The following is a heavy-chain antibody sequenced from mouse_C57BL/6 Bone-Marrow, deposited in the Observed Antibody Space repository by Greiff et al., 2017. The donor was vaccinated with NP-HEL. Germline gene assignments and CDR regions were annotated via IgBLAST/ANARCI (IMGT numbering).Heavy chain of an antibody. D-gene: IGHD1-1*01. CDR2: IDPENGDT. CDR1: GFNIKDDY. V-gene: IGHV14-4*01. J-gene: IGHJ2*01. CDR3: TITTVPYFDY. Sequence: EVKLMESGAELVRPGASVKLSCTASGFNIKDDYMHWVKQRPEQGLEWIGWIDPENGDTEYASKFQGKATITADTSSNTAYLQLSSLTSEDTAVYYCTITTVPYFDYWGQGTTLTVSS.